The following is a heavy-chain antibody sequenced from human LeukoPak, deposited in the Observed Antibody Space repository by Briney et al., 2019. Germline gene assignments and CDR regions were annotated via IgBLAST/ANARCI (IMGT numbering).Heavy chain of an antibody. D-gene: IGHD2-2*01. V-gene: IGHV3-53*05. CDR3: AKGITVVPAAPFDY. CDR2: IYSGGST. J-gene: IGHJ4*02. Sequence: SGGSLRLSCAASGFTVSSNYMSWVRQAPGKGLEWVSVIYSGGSTYYADSVKGRFTISRDNSKNSLYLQMNSLRAEDTALYYCAKGITVVPAAPFDYWGQGTLVTVSS. CDR1: GFTVSSNY.